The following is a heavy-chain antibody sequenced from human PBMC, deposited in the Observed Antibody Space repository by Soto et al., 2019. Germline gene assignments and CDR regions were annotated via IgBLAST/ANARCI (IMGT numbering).Heavy chain of an antibody. J-gene: IGHJ6*02. CDR2: IDWDDDK. Sequence: SGPTLVNPTQTLTLTCTFSGFSLSTSGMCVIWIRQPPGKALEWLARIDWDDDKYYSTSLKTRLTISRDTSKNQVVLTMTNMDPVDTATYYCARSPQRYITAPTGYPYYYYGMDVWGQGTTVTVSS. D-gene: IGHD3-9*01. CDR3: ARSPQRYITAPTGYPYYYYGMDV. CDR1: GFSLSTSGMC. V-gene: IGHV2-70*11.